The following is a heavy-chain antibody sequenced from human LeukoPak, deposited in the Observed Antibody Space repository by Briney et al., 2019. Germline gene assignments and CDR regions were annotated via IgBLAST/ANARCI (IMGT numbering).Heavy chain of an antibody. Sequence: GGSLRLSCAASGFTSSSYAMSWVRQAPGKGLEWVSAISGSGGSTYYADSVKGRFTISRDNSKNTQYLQMNSLRAEDTAVYYCAKDRPDHYYYYYGMDVWGQGTTVTVSS. CDR2: ISGSGGST. CDR3: AKDRPDHYYYYYGMDV. CDR1: GFTSSSYA. V-gene: IGHV3-23*01. D-gene: IGHD1-14*01. J-gene: IGHJ6*02.